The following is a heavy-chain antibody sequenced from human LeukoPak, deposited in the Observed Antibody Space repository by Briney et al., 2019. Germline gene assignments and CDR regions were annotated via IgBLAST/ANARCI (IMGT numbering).Heavy chain of an antibody. Sequence: GGSLRLSCAASGFTFSSYWMNWVRQAPGKGLEWVSVIYSGGNTNYLDSVKGRSTVPRDSSKNTVHLQLKSLRAEDTAVYYCARGDYYDGSGYSVFDYWGQGTLVTVSS. CDR2: IYSGGNT. J-gene: IGHJ4*02. CDR3: ARGDYYDGSGYSVFDY. V-gene: IGHV3-66*01. CDR1: GFTFSSYW. D-gene: IGHD3-22*01.